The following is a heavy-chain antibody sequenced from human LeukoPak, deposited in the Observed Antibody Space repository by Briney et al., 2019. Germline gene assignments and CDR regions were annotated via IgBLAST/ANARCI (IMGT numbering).Heavy chain of an antibody. J-gene: IGHJ5*02. CDR1: GYTLTRYG. Sequence: ASVHVSCKASGYTLTRYGISWLRPAPGQGVEGVGWINAYNGNTNYAQKLQGRVTMSTDTSTSTAYMELKSLRSDDTAVYYCARKYCSSTSCYEIGFFWFDLWGQGTLVTVSS. CDR3: ARKYCSSTSCYEIGFFWFDL. D-gene: IGHD2-2*01. CDR2: INAYNGNT. V-gene: IGHV1-18*04.